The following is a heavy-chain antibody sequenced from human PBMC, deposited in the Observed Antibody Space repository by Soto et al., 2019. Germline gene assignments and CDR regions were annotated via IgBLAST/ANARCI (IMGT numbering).Heavy chain of an antibody. J-gene: IGHJ5*02. CDR3: ARGGERSWIQLWS. D-gene: IGHD5-18*01. CDR2: IYYSGST. CDR1: GGSISSYY. V-gene: IGHV4-59*08. Sequence: QVQLQESGPGLVKPSETLSLTCTVSGGSISSYYWSWIRQPPGKGLEWIGYIYYSGSTNYNPSLKGRVTRAVDTSKNQFSRKLSSVTAADTAVYYCARGGERSWIQLWSWGQGTLVTVSS.